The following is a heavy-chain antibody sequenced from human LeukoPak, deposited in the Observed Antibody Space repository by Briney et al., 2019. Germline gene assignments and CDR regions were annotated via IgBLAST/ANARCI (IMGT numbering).Heavy chain of an antibody. D-gene: IGHD3-9*01. CDR1: GFTVSSNY. V-gene: IGHV3-66*01. CDR3: ARGVELTGYSDY. CDR2: IYSSRGT. Sequence: GGSLRLSCAASGFTVSSNYMSWVRQAPGKGLEWVSIIYSSRGTNYADSVKGRFTISRDNSKNTLYLQMNSLRAEDTAVYYCARGVELTGYSDYWGRGTLVTVSS. J-gene: IGHJ4*02.